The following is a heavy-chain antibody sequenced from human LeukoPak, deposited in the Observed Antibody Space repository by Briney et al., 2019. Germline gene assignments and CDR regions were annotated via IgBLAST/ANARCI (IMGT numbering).Heavy chain of an antibody. V-gene: IGHV4-30-4*08. CDR2: IYYSGST. Sequence: PSETLSLTCTVSGGPISSGDYYWSWIRQPPGKGLEWIGYIYYSGSTYYNPSLKSRVTISVDTSKNQFSLKLSSVTAADTAVYYCAREFKEYCSSTSCYHRYFDYWGQGTLVTVSS. CDR1: GGPISSGDYY. J-gene: IGHJ4*02. D-gene: IGHD2-2*01. CDR3: AREFKEYCSSTSCYHRYFDY.